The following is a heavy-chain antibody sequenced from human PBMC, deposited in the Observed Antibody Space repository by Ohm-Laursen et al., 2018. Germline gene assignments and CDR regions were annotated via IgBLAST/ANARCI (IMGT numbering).Heavy chain of an antibody. CDR3: ARVLITGSTCDY. CDR1: GFTFNDYY. J-gene: IGHJ4*02. D-gene: IGHD1-7*01. Sequence: SLRLSCTASGFTFNDYYMSWIRQAPGKGLEWVSYISNSASTIYYTDSVKGRFTISRDNAKNSLYLQMNSLRAEDTAVYYCARVLITGSTCDYWGQGTLVTVSS. CDR2: ISNSASTI. V-gene: IGHV3-11*01.